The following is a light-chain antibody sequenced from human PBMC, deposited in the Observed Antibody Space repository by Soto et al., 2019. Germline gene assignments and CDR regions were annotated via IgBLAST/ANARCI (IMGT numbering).Light chain of an antibody. V-gene: IGKV1-39*01. CDR1: QSISSH. CDR3: HQNYGTPLT. CDR2: TAS. J-gene: IGKJ4*01. Sequence: DIQMTQSPSSLSASLGDRVTITCRASQSISSHLNWFQQKPGKAPKLLIYTASTLQSGVPSRFSGSGSGTDFTFTITTLQPEDFATYYCHQNYGTPLTFGGGTKVEIK.